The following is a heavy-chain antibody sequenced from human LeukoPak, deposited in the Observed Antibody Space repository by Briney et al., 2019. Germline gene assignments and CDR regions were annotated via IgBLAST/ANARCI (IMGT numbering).Heavy chain of an antibody. D-gene: IGHD3-10*01. CDR2: INPNSGGT. Sequence: SVKVSCKASGYTFTGYYMHWVRQAPGQGLEWMGWINPNSGGTNYAQKFQGRVTMTRDTSISTAYMELSRLRSDDTAVYYCARGGGGITMARGVIIPQNWFDPWGQGTLVTVSS. J-gene: IGHJ5*02. V-gene: IGHV1-2*02. CDR3: ARGGGGITMARGVIIPQNWFDP. CDR1: GYTFTGYY.